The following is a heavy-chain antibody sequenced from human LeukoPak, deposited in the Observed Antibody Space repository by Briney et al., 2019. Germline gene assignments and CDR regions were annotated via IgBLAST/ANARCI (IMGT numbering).Heavy chain of an antibody. Sequence: ASVKVSCKASGGTFSSYAISWVRQAPGQGLGWMGGIIPIFGTANYAQKFQGRVTITADKSTSTAYMELSSLRSEDTAVYYCARVAQGGSYFDYWGQGTLVTVSS. CDR1: GGTFSSYA. V-gene: IGHV1-69*06. D-gene: IGHD3-16*01. J-gene: IGHJ4*02. CDR3: ARVAQGGSYFDY. CDR2: IIPIFGTA.